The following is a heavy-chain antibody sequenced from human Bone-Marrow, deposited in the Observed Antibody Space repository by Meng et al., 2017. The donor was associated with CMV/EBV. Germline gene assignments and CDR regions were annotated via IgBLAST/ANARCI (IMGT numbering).Heavy chain of an antibody. V-gene: IGHV3-23*01. J-gene: IGHJ4*02. CDR1: GFTFSSYA. D-gene: IGHD1-26*01. Sequence: GGSLRLSCAASGFTFSSYAMSWVRQAPGKGLEWVSAISGSGGSTYYADSVKGRFTISRDNAKNTVYLQMNSLRDEDTAVYYCVRIMVGATGGDYWGLGALVTVSS. CDR2: ISGSGGST. CDR3: VRIMVGATGGDY.